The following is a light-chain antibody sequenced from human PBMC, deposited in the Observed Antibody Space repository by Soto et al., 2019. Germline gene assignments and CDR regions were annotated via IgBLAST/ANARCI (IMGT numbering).Light chain of an antibody. CDR3: LQHNSRPPT. CDR2: AAS. CDR1: QSISSY. Sequence: DIQMTQSPSSLSASVGDRVTITCRASQSISSYLNWYQQKPGKAPKLLIYAASSLQSGVPSRFSGSGSGTEFTLTISSLQPEDFATYYCLQHNSRPPTFGGGTKVDIK. J-gene: IGKJ4*01. V-gene: IGKV1-17*01.